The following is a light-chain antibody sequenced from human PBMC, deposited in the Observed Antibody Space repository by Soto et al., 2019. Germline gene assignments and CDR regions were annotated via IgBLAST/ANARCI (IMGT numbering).Light chain of an antibody. V-gene: IGLV2-11*01. CDR1: SSDVGGYNY. CDR3: CSYAGSYTLV. J-gene: IGLJ2*01. CDR2: DVS. Sequence: QSVLTQPRSVSGSPGQSVTISCTGTSSDVGGYNYVSWYQQHPGKAPKLKIYDVSKRPSGVPDRFSGSKSGNTASLTISGLQAEDEADYYCCSYAGSYTLVFGGGTKLTVL.